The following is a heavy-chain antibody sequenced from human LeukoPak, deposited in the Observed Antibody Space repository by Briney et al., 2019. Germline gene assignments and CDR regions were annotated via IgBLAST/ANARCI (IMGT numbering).Heavy chain of an antibody. D-gene: IGHD6-13*01. Sequence: GGSLRLSCSGTGFTFSRYGIHWVRQAPGEGLEWVTVIRYDGGEEYYADSVRGRFTISRDNSKNTVYLQMNNLRAEDTAVYYCARLGIAQYYFDYWGQGTLVTVSS. V-gene: IGHV3-33*01. J-gene: IGHJ4*02. CDR2: IRYDGGEE. CDR3: ARLGIAQYYFDY. CDR1: GFTFSRYG.